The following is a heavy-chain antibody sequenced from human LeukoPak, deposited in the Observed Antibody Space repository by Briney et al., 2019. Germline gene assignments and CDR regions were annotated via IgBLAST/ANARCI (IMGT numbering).Heavy chain of an antibody. CDR3: AKDPEGRYFYDSSGYY. J-gene: IGHJ4*02. CDR2: ISWNSGSI. Sequence: QPGGSLRLSCAASGFTFDGYAMHWVRQAPGKGLEWVSGISWNSGSIGYADSVKGRFTISRDNAKNSLYLQMNSLRAEDTALYYCAKDPEGRYFYDSSGYYWGQGTLVTVSS. V-gene: IGHV3-9*01. D-gene: IGHD3-22*01. CDR1: GFTFDGYA.